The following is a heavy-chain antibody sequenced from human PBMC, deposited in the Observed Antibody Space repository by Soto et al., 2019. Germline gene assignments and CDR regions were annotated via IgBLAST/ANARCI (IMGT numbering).Heavy chain of an antibody. CDR2: IYHSGTT. CDR1: GDSISSGGYS. J-gene: IGHJ4*02. Sequence: QLQLQESGSGLVKPSQTLSLTCAVSGDSISSGGYSWSWIRQPPGKALEWIGYIYHSGTTSYNPSLKSRVSFSVDRSKNQFSLKVKSVTAADTAVYFCAGSEIVVVPAALRFDFWGQGTLATVSS. V-gene: IGHV4-30-2*01. CDR3: AGSEIVVVPAALRFDF. D-gene: IGHD2-2*01.